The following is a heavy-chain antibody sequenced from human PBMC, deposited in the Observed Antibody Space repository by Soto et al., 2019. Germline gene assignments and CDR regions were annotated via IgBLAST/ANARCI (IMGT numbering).Heavy chain of an antibody. CDR3: ARADSSGYYNY. CDR2: INPNSGGT. Sequence: GASVKLSCKASGYTFTGYYMHWVRQAPGQGLEWMGWINPNSGGTNYAQKFQGWVTMTRDTSISTAYMELSRLRSDDTAVYYCARADSSGYYNYWGQGTLVTVSS. CDR1: GYTFTGYY. V-gene: IGHV1-2*04. D-gene: IGHD3-22*01. J-gene: IGHJ4*02.